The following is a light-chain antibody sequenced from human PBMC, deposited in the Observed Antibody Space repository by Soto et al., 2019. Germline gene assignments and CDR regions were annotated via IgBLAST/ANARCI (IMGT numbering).Light chain of an antibody. CDR1: QGISSY. CDR3: QQYYSTPPT. J-gene: IGKJ4*01. CDR2: WAS. V-gene: IGKV1-27*01. Sequence: DIQLTQSPSFLSASVGDRVTITCRASQGISSYLAWYQQKPGQPPKVLINWASTRESGVPDRFSGSGSGADFTLTISSLQAEDVAVYYCQQYYSTPPTFGGGTKLEIK.